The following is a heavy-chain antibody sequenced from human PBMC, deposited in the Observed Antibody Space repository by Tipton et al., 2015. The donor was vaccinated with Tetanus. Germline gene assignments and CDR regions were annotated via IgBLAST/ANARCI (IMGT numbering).Heavy chain of an antibody. CDR2: INPSGST. CDR1: GGSFTGYY. J-gene: IGHJ5*02. V-gene: IGHV4-34*01. CDR3: ARDGWGLTNWFDP. D-gene: IGHD7-27*01. Sequence: GLVKPSETPSLTCGVYGGSFTGYYWSWIRQSLGKGLEYIGEINPSGSTNYNPFLKSRVSISIDTSKNEFSLKLSSVTAADTAVYYCARDGWGLTNWFDPWGQGTLVTVSS.